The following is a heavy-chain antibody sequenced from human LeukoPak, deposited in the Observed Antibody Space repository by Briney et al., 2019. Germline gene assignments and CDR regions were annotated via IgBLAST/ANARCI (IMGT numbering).Heavy chain of an antibody. CDR1: GYTFTNYY. Sequence: ASVKVSCKASGYTFTNYYMHWVRQAPGQGLEWRGIINPSGGGTTYAQKFQGRVTMTRDTSTSTVYMELSSLRSEDTAVYYCARTVGAKTPYFQHWGQGTLVTVSS. J-gene: IGHJ1*01. V-gene: IGHV1-46*03. D-gene: IGHD1-26*01. CDR3: ARTVGAKTPYFQH. CDR2: INPSGGGT.